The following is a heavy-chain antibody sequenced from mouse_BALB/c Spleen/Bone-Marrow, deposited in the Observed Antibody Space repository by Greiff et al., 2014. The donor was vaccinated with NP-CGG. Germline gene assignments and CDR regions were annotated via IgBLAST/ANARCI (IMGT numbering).Heavy chain of an antibody. Sequence: VQLQQSGAELVRPGASVKLSCKTSGYIFTSYWIHWIKQRSGQGLEWIARIYPGTDSTYYNEKFKGKATLTADKSSNTSYMQRGSLKSEDAAVYFCARTSNPAIDYWGQGTPVTVSA. CDR2: IYPGTDST. V-gene: IGHV1S132*01. CDR3: ARTSNPAIDY. J-gene: IGHJ4*01. D-gene: IGHD2-5*01. CDR1: GYIFTSYW.